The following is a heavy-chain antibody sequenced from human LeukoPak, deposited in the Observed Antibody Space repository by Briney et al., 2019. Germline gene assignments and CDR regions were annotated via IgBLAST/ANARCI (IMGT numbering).Heavy chain of an antibody. Sequence: SETLSLTCAVYGGSFSGYYWSWIRQPPGKGLEWMGSIYYSGSTYYNPSLKSRVTISVDTSKNQFSLKLSSVTAADTAVYYCDCIAVAGTRNDYWGQGTLVTVSS. CDR1: GGSFSGYY. V-gene: IGHV4-34*01. CDR2: IYYSGST. D-gene: IGHD6-19*01. J-gene: IGHJ4*02. CDR3: DCIAVAGTRNDY.